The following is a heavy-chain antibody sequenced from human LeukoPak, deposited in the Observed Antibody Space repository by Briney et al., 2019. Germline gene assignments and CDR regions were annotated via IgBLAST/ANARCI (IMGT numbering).Heavy chain of an antibody. CDR1: SGSISSYY. CDR3: ARAVVLGAFDI. V-gene: IGHV4-59*01. J-gene: IGHJ3*02. Sequence: SETLSLTCIVSSGSISSYYWSWIRQPPGKGLEWIGYIYYSGSTNYNPSLKSRVTISVDTSKNQFSLKLSSVTAADTAVYYCARAVVLGAFDIWGQGTMVTVSS. D-gene: IGHD4/OR15-4a*01. CDR2: IYYSGST.